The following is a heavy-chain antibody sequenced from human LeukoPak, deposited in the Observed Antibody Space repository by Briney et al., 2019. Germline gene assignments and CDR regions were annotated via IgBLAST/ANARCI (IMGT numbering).Heavy chain of an antibody. CDR3: ARHDAGKWLPYFAY. J-gene: IGHJ4*02. D-gene: IGHD6-19*01. V-gene: IGHV4-59*08. CDR2: IYYSGST. Sequence: KPSKTLSLTCTVSGGSISNYYWSWIRQAPGKGLEWVGYIYYSGSTNYNPSLKSRVTISVGTSKNQFPLKLSSVTAADTAVYYCARHDAGKWLPYFAYWGRGTLVTVSS. CDR1: GGSISNYY.